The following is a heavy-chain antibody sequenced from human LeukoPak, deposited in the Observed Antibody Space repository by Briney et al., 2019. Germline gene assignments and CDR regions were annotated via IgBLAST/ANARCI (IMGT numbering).Heavy chain of an antibody. J-gene: IGHJ3*02. Sequence: PGGSLRHSCAASGFSFSSYEMNWVRQAPGKGLEWVSYIGSSGSTVYYADSVKGRFTISRDNAKNSMYLQMNSLRDEDTAVYYCARDTLVYADSPDAFDIWGQGTMVTVSS. CDR1: GFSFSSYE. D-gene: IGHD4-17*01. V-gene: IGHV3-48*03. CDR3: ARDTLVYADSPDAFDI. CDR2: IGSSGSTV.